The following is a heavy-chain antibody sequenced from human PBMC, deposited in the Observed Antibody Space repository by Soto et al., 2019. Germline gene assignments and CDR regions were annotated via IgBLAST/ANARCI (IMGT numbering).Heavy chain of an antibody. J-gene: IGHJ4*02. CDR2: IKQDGREK. Sequence: EVQLVESGGGLVQPGGSLRLSCAASGFTFSAYWMSWVRQAPGRGLEWVANIKQDGREKSYVDSVKGRFTISRNNAKNSLYLQMNGLRAEDTAVYYCAREGEGGFDYWGQGTLVTVSS. V-gene: IGHV3-7*05. CDR3: AREGEGGFDY. CDR1: GFTFSAYW.